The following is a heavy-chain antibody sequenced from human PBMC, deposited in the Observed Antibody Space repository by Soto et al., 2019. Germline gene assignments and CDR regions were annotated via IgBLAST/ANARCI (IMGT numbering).Heavy chain of an antibody. CDR3: AREYCTSESCYGSDY. V-gene: IGHV1-18*01. CDR2: ISADSVNT. Sequence: ASVKVSCKAGGYSFTTSGISWVRQAPGEGLEWMGWISADSVNTKSAQKFQDRLTMTTDTSTSTAYMELGSLRSDDTAIYYCAREYCTSESCYGSDYWGQGTLVTVSS. CDR1: GYSFTTSG. D-gene: IGHD2-8*01. J-gene: IGHJ4*02.